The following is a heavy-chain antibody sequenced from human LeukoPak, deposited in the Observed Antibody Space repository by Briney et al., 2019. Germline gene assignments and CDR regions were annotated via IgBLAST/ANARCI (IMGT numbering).Heavy chain of an antibody. Sequence: GGSLRLSCVASGFTFSNYAMNWVRQAPGKGPEGVSGITGNGGSTYYADSVKGRFTISRDNSKSTLYLQMNSLRAEDTAIYYCAKDKELTKSSSWYYYDSWGQGTLVTASS. CDR3: AKDKELTKSSSWYYYDS. J-gene: IGHJ4*02. CDR1: GFTFSNYA. V-gene: IGHV3-23*01. CDR2: ITGNGGST. D-gene: IGHD6-13*01.